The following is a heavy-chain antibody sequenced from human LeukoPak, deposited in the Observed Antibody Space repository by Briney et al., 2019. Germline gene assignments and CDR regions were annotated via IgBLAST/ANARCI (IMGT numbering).Heavy chain of an antibody. CDR3: ARDGVGYCSGGSCYLGY. Sequence: GASVKVSCKASGYTFTSYGISWVRQAPGQGLEWMGWISAYNGNTNYAQKLQGRVTMTTDTSTSTAYMELRSLRSDDTAVYYCARDGVGYCSGGSCYLGYWGQGTLVTVSS. J-gene: IGHJ4*02. V-gene: IGHV1-18*01. D-gene: IGHD2-15*01. CDR2: ISAYNGNT. CDR1: GYTFTSYG.